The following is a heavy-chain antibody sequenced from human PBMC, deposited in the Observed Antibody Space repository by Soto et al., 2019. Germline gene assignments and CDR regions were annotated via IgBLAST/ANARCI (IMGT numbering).Heavy chain of an antibody. D-gene: IGHD2-15*01. CDR2: IIPMFETV. V-gene: IGHV1-69*01. CDR3: ARGLLTGNYGMDV. Sequence: QEQLLQSGAEVRKPGSSVKVSCKASGGTFNNYAVSWVRQAPGQGLEWMGGIIPMFETVNYAQRFQGRLTIAADESTSTAYMELTSLTSADTAIYFCARGLLTGNYGMDVWGQGTTVTVSS. J-gene: IGHJ6*02. CDR1: GGTFNNYA.